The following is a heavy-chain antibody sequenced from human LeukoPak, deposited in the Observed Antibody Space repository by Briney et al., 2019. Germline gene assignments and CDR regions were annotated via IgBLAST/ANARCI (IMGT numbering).Heavy chain of an antibody. D-gene: IGHD3-22*01. J-gene: IGHJ4*02. V-gene: IGHV3-23*01. CDR2: ISGSGGST. CDR3: AKDLLPVKVVVIINGYDY. CDR1: GFTFNNYY. Sequence: PGGSLRLSCAASGFTFNNYYMSWVRQAPGKGLEWVSAISGSGGSTYYADSVKGRFTISRDNSKNTLYLQMNSLRAEDTAVYYCAKDLLPVKVVVIINGYDYWGQGTLVTVSS.